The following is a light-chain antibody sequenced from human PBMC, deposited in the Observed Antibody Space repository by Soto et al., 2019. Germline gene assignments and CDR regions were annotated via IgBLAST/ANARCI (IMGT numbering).Light chain of an antibody. J-gene: IGLJ2*01. CDR2: DVT. Sequence: QSALTQPRSVSGSPGQSVTISCTGTYSDVGAYNYVSWYQQHPGKAPKLIIYDVTKRPSGVPSRFSGSKSGDTASLAISGLRNDDEADYYCCSYAGSYTVFGGGTKVTVL. CDR3: CSYAGSYTV. V-gene: IGLV2-11*01. CDR1: YSDVGAYNY.